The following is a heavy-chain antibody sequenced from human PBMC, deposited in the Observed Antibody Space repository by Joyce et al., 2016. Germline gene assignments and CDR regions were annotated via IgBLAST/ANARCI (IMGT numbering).Heavy chain of an antibody. Sequence: QVQLVQSGSELKKPGASVKFSCKASGYTFTNYPMNWVRQAPGQGLEWMGWINTNTGKPTYAKGFTGRFVFSLDTSVSTAYLQISSLKAEDTAVYYCARVEGYDILTGYYNWYFDLWGRGTLVTVSS. CDR1: GYTFTNYP. CDR3: ARVEGYDILTGYYNWYFDL. D-gene: IGHD3-9*01. J-gene: IGHJ2*01. V-gene: IGHV7-4-1*02. CDR2: INTNTGKP.